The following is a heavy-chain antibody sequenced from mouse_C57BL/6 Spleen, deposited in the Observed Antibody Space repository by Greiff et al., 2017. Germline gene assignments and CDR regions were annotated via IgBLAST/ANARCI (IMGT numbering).Heavy chain of an antibody. CDR2: IHPNNGGT. D-gene: IGHD2-4*01. CDR3: ARGRLRQGFAY. Sequence: EVQLQQSGPELVKPGASVKISCKASGYTFTDYYMNWVKQSHGKSLEWIGDIHPNNGGTSYNQKFTGKATLTVDKSSSTAYMELRSLTSEDSAVYYCARGRLRQGFAYWGQGTLVTVSA. CDR1: GYTFTDYY. V-gene: IGHV1-26*01. J-gene: IGHJ3*01.